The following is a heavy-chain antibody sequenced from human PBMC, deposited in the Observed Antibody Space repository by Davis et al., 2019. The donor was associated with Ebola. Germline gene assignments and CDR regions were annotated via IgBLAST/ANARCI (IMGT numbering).Heavy chain of an antibody. Sequence: GESLKISCAASGFTFSSHGMHSVRQAQGKGLEWVAFIRYDGSNKYYADSVKGRFTSSRDNSKNTLYMQMNSLRSEDTAVYYCAKSGLSFAVVKYHYGMDVWGKGTTVTVSS. V-gene: IGHV3-30*02. J-gene: IGHJ6*04. CDR1: GFTFSSHG. D-gene: IGHD3-3*01. CDR3: AKSGLSFAVVKYHYGMDV. CDR2: IRYDGSNK.